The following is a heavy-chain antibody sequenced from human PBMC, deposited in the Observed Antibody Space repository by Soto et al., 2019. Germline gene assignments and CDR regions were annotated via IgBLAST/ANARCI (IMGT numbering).Heavy chain of an antibody. CDR1: GYTFTGYY. Sequence: ASVKVSCKASGYTFTGYYMHWVRQAPGQGLEWMGWINPNSGGTNYAQKFQGRVTMTRDTSISTAYMELSRLRSDDTAVYYCARVSAGYYYYGMDVPGQRTTVTVSS. J-gene: IGHJ6*02. CDR2: INPNSGGT. D-gene: IGHD3-10*01. CDR3: ARVSAGYYYYGMDV. V-gene: IGHV1-2*02.